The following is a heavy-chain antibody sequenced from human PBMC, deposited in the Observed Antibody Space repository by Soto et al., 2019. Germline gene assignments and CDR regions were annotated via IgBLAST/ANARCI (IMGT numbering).Heavy chain of an antibody. CDR1: GFTFSNFS. CDR2: ISSSSSYI. V-gene: IGHV3-21*01. D-gene: IGHD3-16*02. Sequence: CGSLRLSCAASGFTFSNFSMNWVRQAPGKGLEWVSSISSSSSYIYYADSVKGRFTISRDNAKNSLYLQMNSLRAEDTAVYYCARGVITFGGVIVYYYYGMDVWGQGTTVTVSS. CDR3: ARGVITFGGVIVYYYYGMDV. J-gene: IGHJ6*02.